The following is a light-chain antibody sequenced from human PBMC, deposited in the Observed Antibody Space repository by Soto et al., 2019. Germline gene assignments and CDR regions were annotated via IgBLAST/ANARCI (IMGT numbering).Light chain of an antibody. CDR3: QHYNSYSEA. V-gene: IGKV1-5*03. CDR1: QGISGW. J-gene: IGKJ1*01. Sequence: DTQMTQSPSTLSASVGDRVTITCRASQGISGWLAWYQQKPGKAPKLLIYKASTLKSGVPSRFSGSGSGTEFTLTISSLQPDDFATYYCQHYNSYSEAFGQGTTGDIK. CDR2: KAS.